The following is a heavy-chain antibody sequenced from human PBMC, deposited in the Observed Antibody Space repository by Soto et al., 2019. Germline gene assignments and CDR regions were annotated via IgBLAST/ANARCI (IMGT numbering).Heavy chain of an antibody. CDR2: IFYNGDA. CDR1: GGSINTNNYY. J-gene: IGHJ4*01. Sequence: SETLSLTCSVSGGSINTNNYYWGWIRQSPGQGLEWIGSIFYNGDANYHPSLKGRVTISQDLRKNQFTLELASMSAAETAVYYGAPIWVPASRHIDFDYWGRGTPVTVSS. V-gene: IGHV4-39*01. CDR3: APIWVPASRHIDFDY. D-gene: IGHD3-16*01.